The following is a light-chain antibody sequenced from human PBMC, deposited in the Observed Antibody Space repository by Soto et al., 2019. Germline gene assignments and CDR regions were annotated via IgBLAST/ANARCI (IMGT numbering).Light chain of an antibody. Sequence: DIVMTQSPDSLAVSLGERATINCKSSQSVLYSSNNKNYLAWYQQKPGQPPKLLIYWASTRESGVPDRFGGSGSGTDFTLTISSLQAEDVAVYYCQQYYSTPYTFDQGTKLEIK. V-gene: IGKV4-1*01. J-gene: IGKJ2*01. CDR3: QQYYSTPYT. CDR1: QSVLYSSNNKNY. CDR2: WAS.